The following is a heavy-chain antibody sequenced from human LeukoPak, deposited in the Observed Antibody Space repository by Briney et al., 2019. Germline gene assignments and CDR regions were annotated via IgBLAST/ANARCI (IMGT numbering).Heavy chain of an antibody. CDR1: GGTFSSYA. CDR3: ARDHEVATMTDPYYYYGMDV. D-gene: IGHD5-24*01. CDR2: IIPIFGTA. J-gene: IGHJ6*02. Sequence: GASVKVSCKASGGTFSSYAISWVRQAPGQGLEWMGGIIPIFGTANYAQKFQGRVTITADESTSTAYMELSSLRSEDTAVYYCARDHEVATMTDPYYYYGMDVWGQGTTVTVSS. V-gene: IGHV1-69*13.